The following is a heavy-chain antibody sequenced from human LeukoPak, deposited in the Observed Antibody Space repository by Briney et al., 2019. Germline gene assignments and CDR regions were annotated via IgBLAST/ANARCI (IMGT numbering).Heavy chain of an antibody. CDR2: ISAYNGNT. J-gene: IGHJ4*02. CDR1: GYTFTNYG. V-gene: IGHV1-18*01. Sequence: ASVKVSCKASGYTFTNYGISWVRQAPGRGLEWMGWISAYNGNTNYAQKLQGRVTMTTDTSTSTAYMEPRSLRSDDTAVYYCARDPCANGVCYFDFWGQGTLVTVSS. CDR3: ARDPCANGVCYFDF. D-gene: IGHD2-8*01.